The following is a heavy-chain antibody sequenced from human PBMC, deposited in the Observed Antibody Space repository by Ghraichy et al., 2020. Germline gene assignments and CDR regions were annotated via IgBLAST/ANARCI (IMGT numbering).Heavy chain of an antibody. Sequence: GGSLRLSCAASGFTFSSYAMHWVRQAPGKGLEWVAVISYDGSNKYHADSVKGRFTISRDNSKNTLYLQMNSLRAEDTAVYYCAGREMGRGGEYYYYGMDVWGQGTTVTVSS. D-gene: IGHD3-10*01. CDR2: ISYDGSNK. V-gene: IGHV3-30-3*01. J-gene: IGHJ6*02. CDR1: GFTFSSYA. CDR3: AGREMGRGGEYYYYGMDV.